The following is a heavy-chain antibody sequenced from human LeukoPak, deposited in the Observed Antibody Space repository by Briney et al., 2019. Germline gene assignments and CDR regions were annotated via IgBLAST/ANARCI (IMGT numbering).Heavy chain of an antibody. CDR3: AKKIPGI. J-gene: IGHJ4*02. V-gene: IGHV3-30*18. D-gene: IGHD6-13*01. CDR2: ISYDGSNK. CDR1: GFTFSSYG. Sequence: GGSLRLSCAASGFTFSSYGMPWVRQAPGKGLEWVAVISYDGSNKYYADSVKGRFTISRDNSKNTLYLQMNSLRAEDTAVYYCAKKIPGIWGQGTLVTVSS.